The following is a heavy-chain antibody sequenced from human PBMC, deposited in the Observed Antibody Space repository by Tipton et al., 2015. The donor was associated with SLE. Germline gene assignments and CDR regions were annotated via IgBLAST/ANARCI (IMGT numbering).Heavy chain of an antibody. V-gene: IGHV4-4*07. D-gene: IGHD2-2*01. CDR2: IHFNGLT. CDR3: ARTVVPDVMGALDI. CDR1: DGSLSSDY. Sequence: TLSLTCTVSDGSLSSDYWSWIRQPAGKGLEWIGRIHFNGLTHYNPSLKSRLTMSLDTSQNQFSLKLSSMTAADTAVYYCARTVVPDVMGALDIWGQGTMVTVSS. J-gene: IGHJ3*02.